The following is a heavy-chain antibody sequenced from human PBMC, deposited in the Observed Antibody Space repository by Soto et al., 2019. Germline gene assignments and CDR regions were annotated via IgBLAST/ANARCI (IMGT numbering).Heavy chain of an antibody. J-gene: IGHJ5*02. CDR2: FDSEDGET. Sequence: QVQLVQSGAEVKKPGASVKVSCKVSGYTLTELSMHWVRQAPGEGLEWMGGFDSEDGETINAQKFQGKVTRTEDTSKDPAHMEQSSLRSEDAAVHYCATYRLYGDYFSDHTPLPSCFDPWGQGTLVTVSS. CDR3: ATYRLYGDYFSDHTPLPSCFDP. D-gene: IGHD4-17*01. V-gene: IGHV1-24*01. CDR1: GYTLTELS.